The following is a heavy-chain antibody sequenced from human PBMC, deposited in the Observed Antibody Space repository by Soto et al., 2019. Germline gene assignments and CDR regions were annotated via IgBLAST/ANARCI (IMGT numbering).Heavy chain of an antibody. Sequence: PVGSMRLSYAASGFTFSGHGMHWVRQAPGKGLEWVAVISYDGSNKYYADSVKGRFTISRDNSKNTLYLQMNSLRAEDTAVYYCAKGLIAAAGTPSYFDYWGQGTLVIVSS. CDR2: ISYDGSNK. V-gene: IGHV3-30*18. CDR3: AKGLIAAAGTPSYFDY. CDR1: GFTFSGHG. D-gene: IGHD6-13*01. J-gene: IGHJ4*02.